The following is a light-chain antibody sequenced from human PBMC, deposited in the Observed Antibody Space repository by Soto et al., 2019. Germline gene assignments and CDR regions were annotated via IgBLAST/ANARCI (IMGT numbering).Light chain of an antibody. Sequence: EIVLTQSPATLSVSPGERATLSCSASQSVSSNLAWYQQQPGQAPPLLIYGASTTAPGISTRFSGSGSETELTLTLSSVQSEYVAVYYCQQDSYWAWTFGQGTKVELK. V-gene: IGKV3-15*01. J-gene: IGKJ1*01. CDR1: QSVSSN. CDR2: GAS. CDR3: QQDSYWAWT.